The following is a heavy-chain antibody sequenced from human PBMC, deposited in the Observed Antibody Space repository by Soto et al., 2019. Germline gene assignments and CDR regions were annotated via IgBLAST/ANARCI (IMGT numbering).Heavy chain of an antibody. Sequence: QVQLVESGGGVVQPGRSLRLSCAESGFTFSSYGMHWVRQAPGKGLEWVAVIWYDGSNKYYADSVKGRFTISRDNSKNTLYRQMNSLRAEDTAVYYWARDTGGWYFDLWGRGTLVTVSS. CDR1: GFTFSSYG. J-gene: IGHJ2*01. CDR3: ARDTGGWYFDL. V-gene: IGHV3-33*01. D-gene: IGHD7-27*01. CDR2: IWYDGSNK.